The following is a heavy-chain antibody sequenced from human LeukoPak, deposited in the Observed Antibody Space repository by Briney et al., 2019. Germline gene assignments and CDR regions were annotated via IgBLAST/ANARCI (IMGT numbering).Heavy chain of an antibody. CDR3: ARDRNGSGRTYYYYYYGMDV. Sequence: GGSLRLSCAASGFTFSSYTMHWVRQAPGKGLEWVSSISSSSGYIYYADSVKGRFTISRDNAKDSLYLQMNSLRAEDTAVYYCARDRNGSGRTYYYYYYGMDVWGQGTTVTVSS. CDR2: ISSSSGYI. D-gene: IGHD3-10*01. J-gene: IGHJ6*02. CDR1: GFTFSSYT. V-gene: IGHV3-21*04.